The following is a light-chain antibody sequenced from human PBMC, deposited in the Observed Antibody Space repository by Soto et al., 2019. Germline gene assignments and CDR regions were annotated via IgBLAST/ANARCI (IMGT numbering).Light chain of an antibody. J-gene: IGKJ5*01. CDR1: QSISSW. CDR3: RHYYSYPIS. V-gene: IGKV1-5*03. Sequence: DIQKTQSPSTLSASVGDRVTITCRASQSISSWLAWYQQKPGRAPNLLIYEASILETGVPSRFSGSGSGTEFTLTISSLQPDDFATYYCRHYYSYPISFGQGTRLEIK. CDR2: EAS.